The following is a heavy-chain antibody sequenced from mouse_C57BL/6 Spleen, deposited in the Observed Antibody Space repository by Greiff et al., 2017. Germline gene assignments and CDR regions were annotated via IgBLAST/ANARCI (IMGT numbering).Heavy chain of an antibody. Sequence: DVKLQESGPGLVKPSQSLSLTCSVTGYSITSGYYWNWIRQFPGNKLEWMGYISYDGSNNYNPSLKNRISITRDTSKNQFFLKLNSVTTEDTATYYCARAPYYAWFAYWGQGTLVTVSA. D-gene: IGHD2-10*01. CDR3: ARAPYYAWFAY. V-gene: IGHV3-6*01. CDR1: GYSITSGYY. J-gene: IGHJ3*01. CDR2: ISYDGSN.